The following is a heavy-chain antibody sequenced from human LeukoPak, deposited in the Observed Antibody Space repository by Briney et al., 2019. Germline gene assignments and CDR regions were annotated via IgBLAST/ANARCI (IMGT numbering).Heavy chain of an antibody. V-gene: IGHV3-30*03. Sequence: PGGSLRLSCAASGFTFSNYGIHWVRQGPGKGLEWVAVISYDGSTKYYADSVKGRFTISRDNSKNTLYLQMNSLRAEDTAVYYGTRGGGSSASGYYFDYWGQGALVTVSS. CDR3: TRGGGSSASGYYFDY. D-gene: IGHD2-2*01. CDR1: GFTFSNYG. J-gene: IGHJ4*02. CDR2: ISYDGSTK.